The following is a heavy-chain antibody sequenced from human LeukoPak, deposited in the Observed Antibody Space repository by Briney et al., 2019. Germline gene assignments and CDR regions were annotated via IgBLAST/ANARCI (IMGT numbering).Heavy chain of an antibody. CDR2: IYYSGST. D-gene: IGHD1-26*01. CDR1: GGSISRHY. J-gene: IGHJ4*02. V-gene: IGHV4-59*08. Sequence: PSETLSLTCTVSGGSISRHYWSWIRQPPGKGLEWIGYIYYSGSTNYNPSLKSRVTISVDTSRNQFSLKVNSVTAADTAVYYCARVFYSRNYEFDYWGQGILVTVSS. CDR3: ARVFYSRNYEFDY.